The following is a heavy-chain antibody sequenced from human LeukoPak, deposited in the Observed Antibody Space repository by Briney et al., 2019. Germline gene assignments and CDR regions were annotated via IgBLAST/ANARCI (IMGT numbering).Heavy chain of an antibody. CDR1: GGSINTVNFY. Sequence: PSETLSLTCIVSGGSINTVNFYWSWIRQPAGKGLEWIGRLHTSGSTSYNPPLKSRVTISVDTSKKQFSLKLNSVTAADTAVYYCARGRDGYYMDVWGQGTTVAVSS. CDR2: LHTSGST. D-gene: IGHD5-24*01. J-gene: IGHJ6*03. V-gene: IGHV4-61*02. CDR3: ARGRDGYYMDV.